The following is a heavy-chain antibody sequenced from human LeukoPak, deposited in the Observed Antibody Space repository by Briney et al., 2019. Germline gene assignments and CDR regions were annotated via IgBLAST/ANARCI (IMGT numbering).Heavy chain of an antibody. CDR1: GYTFTSYY. D-gene: IGHD3-3*01. Sequence: ASVKVSCKASGYTFTSYYMHWVRQAPGQGLEWMGIINPNSGGTNYAQKFQGRVTMTRDTSISTAYMELSRLRSDDTAVYYCASDVRFLEWLFYSWGQGTLVTVSS. J-gene: IGHJ5*02. CDR3: ASDVRFLEWLFYS. CDR2: INPNSGGT. V-gene: IGHV1-2*02.